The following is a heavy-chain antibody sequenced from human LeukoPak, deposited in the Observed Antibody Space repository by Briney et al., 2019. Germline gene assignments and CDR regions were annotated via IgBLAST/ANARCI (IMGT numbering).Heavy chain of an antibody. D-gene: IGHD5-24*01. CDR2: IWYDGSNK. J-gene: IGHJ4*02. CDR1: GFTFSSYG. V-gene: IGHV3-33*06. Sequence: GGSLRLSCAASGFTFSSYGMHWVRQAPGKGLEWVAVIWYDGSNKYYADSVKGRFTISRDNSKNTLYLQMNSLRAEDTAVYYCAKGDGYPDYFDYCGQGTLVTVSS. CDR3: AKGDGYPDYFDY.